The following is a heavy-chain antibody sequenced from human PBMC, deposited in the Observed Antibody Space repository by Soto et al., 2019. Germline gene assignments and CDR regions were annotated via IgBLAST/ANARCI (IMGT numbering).Heavy chain of an antibody. CDR2: IRGDAGST. J-gene: IGHJ4*02. Sequence: EVQLLESGGGLVQPGGSLRLSCAASGFTFSTFDMTWVRQAPGKGLEWVSLIRGDAGSTYYADSVKGRFTISRDISKNTLHLQMNSLRAEDTAVYFCVKGAWLDYWGQGNMVTVSS. V-gene: IGHV3-23*01. CDR3: VKGAWLDY. CDR1: GFTFSTFD.